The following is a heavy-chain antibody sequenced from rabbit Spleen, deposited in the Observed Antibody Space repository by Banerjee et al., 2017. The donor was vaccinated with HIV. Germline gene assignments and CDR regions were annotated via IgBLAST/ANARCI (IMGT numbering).Heavy chain of an antibody. J-gene: IGHJ4*01. CDR2: IYGDSTGST. CDR3: ARGSAAMTMVITGYYLTL. Sequence: QSLEESGGDLVKPGASLTLTCKASGFDFSTNYYMYWVRQAPGKGLEWIACIYGDSTGSTWYATWAKGRFTISKTSSTTVTLQMTSLTAADTATYVCARGSAAMTMVITGYYLTLWGQGTLVTVS. CDR1: GFDFSTNYY. D-gene: IGHD2-1*01. V-gene: IGHV1S40*01.